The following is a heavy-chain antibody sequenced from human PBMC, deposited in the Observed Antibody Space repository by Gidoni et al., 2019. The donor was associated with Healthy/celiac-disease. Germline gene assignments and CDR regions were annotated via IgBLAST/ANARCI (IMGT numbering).Heavy chain of an antibody. D-gene: IGHD3-10*01. Sequence: VQLLESGGGLVQPGGSLRLSCAASGFTFSSYAMSWVRQAPGKGLEWVSAISGSGGSTYYADSVKGRFTISRDNSKNTLYLQMNSLRAEDTAVYYCASRLYYGSGSPYWGQGTLVTVSS. CDR2: ISGSGGST. J-gene: IGHJ4*02. CDR3: ASRLYYGSGSPY. V-gene: IGHV3-23*01. CDR1: GFTFSSYA.